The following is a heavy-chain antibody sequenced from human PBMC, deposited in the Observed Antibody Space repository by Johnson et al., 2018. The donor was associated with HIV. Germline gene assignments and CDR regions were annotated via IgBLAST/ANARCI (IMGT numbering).Heavy chain of an antibody. CDR1: GFTFSNAW. Sequence: MHLVESGGGLVKPGGSLRLSCAASGFTFSNAWMGWVRQAPGKGLEWVGRIKSKTDGGTTDYAAPVKGRFTISRDDSKNTLYLQMNSLTTEDTAVYYCTTAIVIDAFDIWGQGTMVTVSS. D-gene: IGHD3-16*02. J-gene: IGHJ3*02. V-gene: IGHV3-15*01. CDR2: IKSKTDGGTT. CDR3: TTAIVIDAFDI.